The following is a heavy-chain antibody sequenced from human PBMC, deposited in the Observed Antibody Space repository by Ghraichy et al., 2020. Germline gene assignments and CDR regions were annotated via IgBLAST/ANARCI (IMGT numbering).Heavy chain of an antibody. V-gene: IGHV1-69*13. D-gene: IGHD1-14*01. CDR1: GGTFHSYG. Sequence: SVKVSCKASGGTFHSYGISWVRQAPGQGLEWMGGVYPPFGTANYAQDFQGIVTITADESTGTAHMELISLRSEDTAFYYCARDRPYRDTIPDHCYRDVWGKGTTVTVSS. CDR2: VYPPFGTA. J-gene: IGHJ6*03. CDR3: ARDRPYRDTIPDHCYRDV.